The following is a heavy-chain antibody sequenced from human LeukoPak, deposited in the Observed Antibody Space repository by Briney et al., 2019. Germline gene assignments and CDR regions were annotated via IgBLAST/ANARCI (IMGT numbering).Heavy chain of an antibody. CDR2: ISTTSTYI. CDR1: GFAFSSYN. Sequence: GGSLRLSCAASGFAFSSYNMKWVRQAPGKGLEWVSFISTTSTYIYNADSVKGRFTVSRDNSKNLLYLQMDSLRVEDTAVYYCARAGTCSSTSCDGGIEYWGQGTLVTVSS. J-gene: IGHJ4*02. D-gene: IGHD2-2*01. V-gene: IGHV3-21*06. CDR3: ARAGTCSSTSCDGGIEY.